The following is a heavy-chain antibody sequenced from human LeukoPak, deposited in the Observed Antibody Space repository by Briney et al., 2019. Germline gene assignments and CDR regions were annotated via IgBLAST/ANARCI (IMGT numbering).Heavy chain of an antibody. CDR1: GFTFSSYW. Sequence: GGSLRLSCAASGFTFSSYWMSWVRQAPGKGLEWVANIKQDGSEKYYVDSVKGRFTISRDNAKNSLYLQMNSLRAEDTAVYYCARVHYDFWGGYPYYYYGMDVWGQGTTVTVSS. CDR3: ARVHYDFWGGYPYYYYGMDV. J-gene: IGHJ6*02. CDR2: IKQDGSEK. D-gene: IGHD3-3*01. V-gene: IGHV3-7*01.